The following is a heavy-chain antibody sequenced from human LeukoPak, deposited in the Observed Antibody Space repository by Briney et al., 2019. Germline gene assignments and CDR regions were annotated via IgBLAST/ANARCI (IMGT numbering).Heavy chain of an antibody. Sequence: SETLSLTCTVSGGSISSGGYYWSWIRQHPGKELEWIGYIYYSGSTYYNPSLKSRVTISVDTSKNQFSLKLSSVTAADTAVYYCARGGYSSSWFYYFDYWGQGTLVTVSS. CDR1: GGSISSGGYY. CDR3: ARGGYSSSWFYYFDY. D-gene: IGHD6-13*01. J-gene: IGHJ4*02. CDR2: IYYSGST. V-gene: IGHV4-31*03.